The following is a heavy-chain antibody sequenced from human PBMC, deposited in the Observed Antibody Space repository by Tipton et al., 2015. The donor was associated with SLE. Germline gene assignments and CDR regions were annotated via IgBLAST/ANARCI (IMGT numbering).Heavy chain of an antibody. D-gene: IGHD3-9*01. Sequence: QLVQSGAEVKKPGSSVRVSCKASGGTFSSYVFSWVRQAPGQGLEWMGGIIPTFGAANYAQQFQGRVTLTTDESTSTAYMELSSLRSEDTAVYYCAREGYFDSDSLHIWGQGTMVTVSA. CDR1: GGTFSSYV. V-gene: IGHV1-69*05. CDR2: IIPTFGAA. CDR3: AREGYFDSDSLHI. J-gene: IGHJ3*02.